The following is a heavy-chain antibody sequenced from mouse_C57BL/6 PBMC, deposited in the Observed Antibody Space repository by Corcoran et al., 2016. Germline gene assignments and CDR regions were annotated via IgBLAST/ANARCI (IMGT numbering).Heavy chain of an antibody. V-gene: IGHV1-80*01. D-gene: IGHD3-2*02. CDR1: GYAFSSYW. CDR3: ATTKSDSSGFDY. J-gene: IGHJ2*01. Sequence: QVQLQQSGAELVKPGASVKISCKASGYAFSSYWMNWVKQRPGKGLEWIGQIYPGDGDTNYNGKLKGKATLTADKSSSTAYMQLSSLTSEDSAVYFCATTKSDSSGFDYWGQGTTLTVSS. CDR2: IYPGDGDT.